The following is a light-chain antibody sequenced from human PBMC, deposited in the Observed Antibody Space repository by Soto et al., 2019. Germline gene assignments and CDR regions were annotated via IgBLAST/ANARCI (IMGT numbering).Light chain of an antibody. J-gene: IGKJ2*01. CDR1: QSVSSSY. CDR3: QQYASSPNT. Sequence: EIVLTQSPGTLSLSPGERATLSCRASQSVSSSYLVWYQQKPGQAPRLLIYDASSRATGTPDRFSGSGSGTDFTLTISRLEPEDFAVYYCQQYASSPNTFGQGTKLEI. CDR2: DAS. V-gene: IGKV3-20*01.